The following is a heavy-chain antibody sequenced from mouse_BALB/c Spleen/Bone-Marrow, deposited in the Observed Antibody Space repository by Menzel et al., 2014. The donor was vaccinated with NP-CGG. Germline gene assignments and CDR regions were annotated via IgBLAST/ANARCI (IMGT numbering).Heavy chain of an antibody. CDR3: ARGYYYGSTYYYAMDY. CDR2: IWAGGST. CDR1: GFSLTSYG. D-gene: IGHD1-1*01. V-gene: IGHV2-9*02. J-gene: IGHJ4*01. Sequence: VHLVESGPGLVAPSQSLSIPCTVSGFSLTSYGVHWVRQPPGKGLEWLGVIWAGGSTNYNSALMSRLSISKDNSKSQVFLKMNSLQTDDTAMYYCARGYYYGSTYYYAMDYWGQGTSVTVSS.